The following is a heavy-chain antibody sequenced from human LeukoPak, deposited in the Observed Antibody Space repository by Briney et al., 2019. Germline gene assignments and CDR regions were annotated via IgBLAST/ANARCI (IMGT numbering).Heavy chain of an antibody. V-gene: IGHV1-69*13. D-gene: IGHD3-10*01. J-gene: IGHJ4*02. CDR1: GGTFSSYA. Sequence: SVKVSCKASGGTFSSYAISWVRQAPGQGLEWMGGIIPIFGTANYAQKFQGRVTITADESTSTAYMELSSLRSEDTAVYYCARVFLLYSGSGSFGEDYFDYWGQGTLVTVSS. CDR3: ARVFLLYSGSGSFGEDYFDY. CDR2: IIPIFGTA.